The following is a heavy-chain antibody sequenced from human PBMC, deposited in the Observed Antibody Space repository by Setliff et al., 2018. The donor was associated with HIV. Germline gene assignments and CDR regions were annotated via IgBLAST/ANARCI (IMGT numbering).Heavy chain of an antibody. CDR1: GFTFSSYA. J-gene: IGHJ4*02. Sequence: GGSLRLSCSASGFTFSSYAMHWVRQAPGKGLEYVSAISSNGGSTYYADSVKGRFTISRDNSKNTLYLQMSSLRAEDTAVYYCARGEPTILVVPAAFFDYWGQGTLVTVSS. D-gene: IGHD2-2*01. CDR2: ISSNGGST. CDR3: ARGEPTILVVPAAFFDY. V-gene: IGHV3-64D*09.